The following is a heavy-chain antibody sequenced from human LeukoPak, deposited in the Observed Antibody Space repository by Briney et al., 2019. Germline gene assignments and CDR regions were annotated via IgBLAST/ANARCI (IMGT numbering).Heavy chain of an antibody. D-gene: IGHD3-9*01. Sequence: PGGSLRLSCAASGFTFDDYAMHWVRQAPGKGLEWVSGISWNSGSIGYADSVKGRFTISRDNAKNSLYLQMNSLRAEDTALYYCAKDIGIPGDILTGDYYYGMDVWGQGTTVTVSS. V-gene: IGHV3-9*01. CDR1: GFTFDDYA. CDR2: ISWNSGSI. CDR3: AKDIGIPGDILTGDYYYGMDV. J-gene: IGHJ6*02.